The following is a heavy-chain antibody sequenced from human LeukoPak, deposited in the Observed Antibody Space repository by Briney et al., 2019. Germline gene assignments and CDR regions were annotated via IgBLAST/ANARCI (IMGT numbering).Heavy chain of an antibody. CDR2: IYYSGST. CDR3: AAVEMASSFDY. D-gene: IGHD5-24*01. Sequence: SETLSLTCAVSGGSISSYYWSWIRQPPGKGLEWIGYIYYSGSTNYNPSLKSRVTISVDTSKNQFSMKLSSVTAADTAVYYCAAVEMASSFDYWGQGTLVTVSS. V-gene: IGHV4-59*03. CDR1: GGSISSYY. J-gene: IGHJ4*02.